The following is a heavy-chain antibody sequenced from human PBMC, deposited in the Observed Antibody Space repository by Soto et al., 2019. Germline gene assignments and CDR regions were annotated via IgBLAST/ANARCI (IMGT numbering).Heavy chain of an antibody. J-gene: IGHJ4*02. D-gene: IGHD6-6*01. Sequence: AGGSLRLSCAASGFTFSSYWMHWVRQAPGKGLVWVSRINSDGSSTSYADSVKGRFTISRDNAKNTLYLQMNSLRAEDTAVYYCARMRSYSSSSFFLDYWGQGTLVTVSS. CDR3: ARMRSYSSSSFFLDY. CDR1: GFTFSSYW. CDR2: INSDGSST. V-gene: IGHV3-74*01.